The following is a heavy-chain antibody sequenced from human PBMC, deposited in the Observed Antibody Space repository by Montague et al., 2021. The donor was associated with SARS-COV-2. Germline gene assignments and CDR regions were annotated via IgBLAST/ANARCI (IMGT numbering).Heavy chain of an antibody. D-gene: IGHD3-9*01. V-gene: IGHV4-34*01. CDR2: INHSGST. J-gene: IGHJ6*03. Sequence: SETLSLTCAVYGGSVSVYYWSWIRQPPGKGLEWIGEINHSGSTNYNPSLKSRVTISVDTSKNQVSLKLSSVTAADTAVYYCARMRFFDWPPHYYMDVWGKGTTVTVSS. CDR3: ARMRFFDWPPHYYMDV. CDR1: GGSVSVYY.